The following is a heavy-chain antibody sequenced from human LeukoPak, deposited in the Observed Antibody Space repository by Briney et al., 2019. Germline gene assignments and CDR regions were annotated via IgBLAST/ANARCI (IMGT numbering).Heavy chain of an antibody. CDR1: GDSISNNLLS. CDR3: AREVDYYYMDV. J-gene: IGHJ6*03. V-gene: IGHV4-39*07. CDR2: IHHSGST. Sequence: PSETLSLTCTVSGDSISNNLLSWGWIRQPPGRGLEWIGNIHHSGSTYYNPSLKSRVTISVDTSKNQFSLKLSSVTAADTAVYYCAREVDYYYMDVWGKGTTVTVSS.